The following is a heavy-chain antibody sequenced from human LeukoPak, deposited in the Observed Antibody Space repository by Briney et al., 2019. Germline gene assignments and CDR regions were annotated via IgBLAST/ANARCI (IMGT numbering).Heavy chain of an antibody. V-gene: IGHV3-66*01. CDR1: GFTVSNNY. D-gene: IGHD1-7*01. CDR3: ARSGLELRSNWFDP. CDR2: FYSDGST. J-gene: IGHJ5*02. Sequence: GGSLRLSCAASGFTVSNNYMNWVRQAPGKGLEWVSGFYSDGSTYYADSVKGRFTISRDNSKNTLYLQMNSLRAEDTAVYYCARSGLELRSNWFDPWGQGTLVTVSS.